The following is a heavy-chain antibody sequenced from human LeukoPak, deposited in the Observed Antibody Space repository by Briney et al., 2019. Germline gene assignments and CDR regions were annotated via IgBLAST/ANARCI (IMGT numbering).Heavy chain of an antibody. CDR1: GFTFSNYL. D-gene: IGHD6-19*01. Sequence: GGSLRLSCAASGFTFSNYLMHWVRQTPGKGLEWVSHIGDGGFYTNYADSVKGRFTISRDNSKNTLYLQMNSLRAEDTAVYYCAGSIAVAGTIDYWGQGTLVTVSS. J-gene: IGHJ4*02. CDR3: AGSIAVAGTIDY. CDR2: IGDGGFYT. V-gene: IGHV3-11*06.